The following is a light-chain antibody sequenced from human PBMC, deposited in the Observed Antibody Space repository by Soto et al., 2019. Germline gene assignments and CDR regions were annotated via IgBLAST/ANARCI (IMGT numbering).Light chain of an antibody. CDR1: KLGDKY. V-gene: IGLV3-1*01. CDR3: QAWDSSTAYV. CDR2: QDS. Sequence: SYELTQPPSLSVSPGQTANITCSGDKLGDKYVCWYQQKAGQSPVLVMYQDSKRPSGIPERFSGSNSGNTATLAISGTQAMDEADYYCQAWDSSTAYVFGTGTKLTVL. J-gene: IGLJ1*01.